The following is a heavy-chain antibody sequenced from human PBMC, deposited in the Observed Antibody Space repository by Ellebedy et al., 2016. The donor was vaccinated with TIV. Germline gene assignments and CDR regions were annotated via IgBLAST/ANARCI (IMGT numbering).Heavy chain of an antibody. CDR3: ARDLTTTVYMDV. Sequence: GGSLRLXCAASGFTFSNYIMNWVRQAPGKGLEWVSSISTSSSYIYYTDSVKGRFTISRDNAKNSLSLEMNNLRAEDTAVYYCARDLTTTVYMDVWGKGTTVTVSS. J-gene: IGHJ6*03. V-gene: IGHV3-21*01. CDR2: ISTSSSYI. CDR1: GFTFSNYI. D-gene: IGHD4-11*01.